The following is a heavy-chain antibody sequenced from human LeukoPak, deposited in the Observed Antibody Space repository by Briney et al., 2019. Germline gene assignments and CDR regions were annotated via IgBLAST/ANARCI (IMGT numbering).Heavy chain of an antibody. J-gene: IGHJ6*02. D-gene: IGHD1-7*01. CDR2: IYYTGST. V-gene: IGHV4-61*08. CDR1: GDSISSGGYY. CDR3: ARDNWNYGSSMDV. Sequence: SETLSLTCTVSGDSISSGGYYWSWIRQHPEKGLEWIGYIYYTGSTFYNPSLKSRVTISVDTSKNQFSLKLSSVTAADTAVYYCARDNWNYGSSMDVWGQGTTVTVSS.